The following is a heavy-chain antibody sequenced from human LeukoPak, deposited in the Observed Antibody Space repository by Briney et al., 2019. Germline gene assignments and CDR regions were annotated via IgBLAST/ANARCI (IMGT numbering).Heavy chain of an antibody. CDR1: GGSISSTSNY. D-gene: IGHD3-22*01. Sequence: SETLSLTCSVSGGSISSTSNYWGWIRQPPGTGLEWIGSIYYSGSTYYNPSLKSRVTISVDTSKNQFSLKLNSVTAADTAVYYCARDDTLDYYDSSGLSIWGQGTLVTVSS. V-gene: IGHV4-39*07. CDR2: IYYSGST. J-gene: IGHJ4*02. CDR3: ARDDTLDYYDSSGLSI.